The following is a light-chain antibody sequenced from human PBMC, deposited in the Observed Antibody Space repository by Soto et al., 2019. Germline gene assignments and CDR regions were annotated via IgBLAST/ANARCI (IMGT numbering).Light chain of an antibody. Sequence: QSALTQPASVSGSPGQSITISCTGTSSDVGGYNYVSWYQQHPGKAPKLMIYDVSNRPSGVSNRFSGSKSGNTASLTISGLQAEDEADYYSSSYTSSSTAKDVFGTGTKVTVL. CDR1: SSDVGGYNY. CDR2: DVS. CDR3: SSYTSSSTAKDV. V-gene: IGLV2-14*01. J-gene: IGLJ1*01.